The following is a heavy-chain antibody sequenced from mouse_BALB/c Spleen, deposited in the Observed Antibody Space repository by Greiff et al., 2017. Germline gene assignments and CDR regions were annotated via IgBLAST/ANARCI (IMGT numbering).Heavy chain of an antibody. J-gene: IGHJ3*01. CDR1: GYAFSSYW. CDR2: IYPGDGDT. Sequence: VQLQQSGAELVRPGSSVKISCKASGYAFSSYWMNWVKQRPGQGLEWIGQIYPGDGDTNYNGKFKGKATLTADKSSSTAYMQLSSLTSEDSAVYFCARSELPAWFAYWGQGTLVTVSA. CDR3: ARSELPAWFAY. D-gene: IGHD1-1*01. V-gene: IGHV1-80*01.